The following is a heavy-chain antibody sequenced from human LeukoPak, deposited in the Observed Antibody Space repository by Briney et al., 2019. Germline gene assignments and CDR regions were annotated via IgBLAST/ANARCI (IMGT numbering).Heavy chain of an antibody. CDR2: IKYDGTQK. J-gene: IGHJ4*02. CDR1: GFSVSRYW. CDR3: ARSRPPVVVVTPLGYFDY. V-gene: IGHV3-7*01. Sequence: GGSLRLACATSGFSVSRYWMSWVRQAPGKGLEWVADIKYDGTQKYYLDSVKGRFTISRDNAKNSVYLHMTSLRVEDTAIYYCARSRPPVVVVTPLGYFDYWGRGLVVTVSS. D-gene: IGHD2-15*01.